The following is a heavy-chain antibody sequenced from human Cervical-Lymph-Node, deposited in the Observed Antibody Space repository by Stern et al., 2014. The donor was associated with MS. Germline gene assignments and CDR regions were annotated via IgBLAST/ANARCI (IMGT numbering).Heavy chain of an antibody. CDR3: ARDISVLLRRIQLGVAHYFDY. Sequence: QVQLMQSGAEVKKPGAAVKVSCKASGYNFTTNALHWVRQAPGQSLEWMGWINTDNGYTRYSQKVQGRVTITRDTSSNTVYMEMSSLRSEDTAIYYCARDISVLLRRIQLGVAHYFDYWGQGTLVTVTS. V-gene: IGHV1-3*04. CDR1: GYNFTTNA. J-gene: IGHJ4*02. CDR2: INTDNGYT. D-gene: IGHD1-1*01.